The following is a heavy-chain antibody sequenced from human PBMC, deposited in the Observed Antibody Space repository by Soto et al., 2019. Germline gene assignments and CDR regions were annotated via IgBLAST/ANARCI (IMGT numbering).Heavy chain of an antibody. CDR1: GFTFSSYG. D-gene: IGHD1-26*01. V-gene: IGHV3-33*01. CDR2: IWYDGSNK. Sequence: GGSLRFSCAASGFTFSSYGMHWVRQAPGKGLGWVAVIWYDGSNKHYADPVKGRFTISRDNSKNTLSLQMNSLRAEDTAIYYCARDIDWYSNSSGFDNWGQGTLVTVSS. J-gene: IGHJ4*02. CDR3: ARDIDWYSNSSGFDN.